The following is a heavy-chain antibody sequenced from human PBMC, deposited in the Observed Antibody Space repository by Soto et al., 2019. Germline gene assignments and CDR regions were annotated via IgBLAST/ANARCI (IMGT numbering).Heavy chain of an antibody. CDR2: INPSGGST. CDR1: GDGFTSCY. V-gene: IGHV1-46*01. CDR3: ARDSLQWLVV. Sequence: EASVKVSWKACGDGFTSCYMRWVRQAPGQGLEWMGIINPSGGSTSYAQKFQGRVTMTRDTSTSTVYMELSSLRSEDTAVYYCARDSLQWLVVWGQGTTVTVSS. D-gene: IGHD6-19*01. J-gene: IGHJ6*02.